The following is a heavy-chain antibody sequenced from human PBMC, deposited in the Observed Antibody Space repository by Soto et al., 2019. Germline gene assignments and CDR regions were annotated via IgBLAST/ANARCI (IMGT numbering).Heavy chain of an antibody. V-gene: IGHV3-23*01. CDR3: VKEVQARGGAFDI. D-gene: IGHD1-1*01. Sequence: GGSLRLSCAASGFTFSSYSMSWVRQAPGKGLEWVSAISGSGGSTYYADSVKGRFTISRDNSKNTLYLQMNSLSAEDTAVYYCVKEVQARGGAFDIWGQGTMVTVSS. J-gene: IGHJ3*02. CDR1: GFTFSSYS. CDR2: ISGSGGST.